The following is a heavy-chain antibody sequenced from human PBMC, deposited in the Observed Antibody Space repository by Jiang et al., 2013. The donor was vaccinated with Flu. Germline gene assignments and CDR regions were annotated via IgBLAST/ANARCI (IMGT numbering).Heavy chain of an antibody. CDR2: IYYSGST. CDR3: ARDRGSYREFDY. D-gene: IGHD3-16*02. CDR1: GYSISGYY. Sequence: LLKPSETLSLTCTVSGYSISGYYWSWIRQTSGKGLEWIGYIYYSGSTSYNPSLKSRVTISEDTSKNQFSLKLNSVTAADTAVYYCARDRGSYREFDYWGQGILVTVSS. J-gene: IGHJ4*02. V-gene: IGHV4-59*01.